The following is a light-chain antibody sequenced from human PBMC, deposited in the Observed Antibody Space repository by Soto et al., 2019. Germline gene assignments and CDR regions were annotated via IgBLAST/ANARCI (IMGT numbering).Light chain of an antibody. J-gene: IGKJ5*01. CDR1: QNISNY. CDR3: QQYGSSIT. Sequence: EIGLAHSPANLCCLRGKRATLSCTSSQNISNYLIWYQQKPGQAPRLLIYDVSNRAAGIPARFSGSGSGTDFTLSISRLEPEDFAVYYCQQYGSSITFPQGTRLEIK. V-gene: IGKV3-20*01. CDR2: DVS.